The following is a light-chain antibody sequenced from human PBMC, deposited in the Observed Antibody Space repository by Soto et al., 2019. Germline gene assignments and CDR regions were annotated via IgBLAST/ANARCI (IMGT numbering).Light chain of an antibody. J-gene: IGLJ2*01. CDR2: EVS. CDR1: SSDIGSYNY. Sequence: QSALTQPPSASGSPGQSVTISCTGTSSDIGSYNYVSWYQLHPGKAPKLMIYEVSERPSGVPDRFSGSKSGNTASLTVSGLQVEDESDYYCSSYAGNYNVIFGGGTKVTVL. V-gene: IGLV2-8*01. CDR3: SSYAGNYNVI.